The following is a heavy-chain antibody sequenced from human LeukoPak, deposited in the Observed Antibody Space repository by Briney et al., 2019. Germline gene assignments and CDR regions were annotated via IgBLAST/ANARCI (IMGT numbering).Heavy chain of an antibody. J-gene: IGHJ4*02. CDR3: ARDMKLYFDY. Sequence: SETLSLTCTVSGGSISSSSYYWGWIRQPPGKGLEWIGSIYYSGSTYYDPSLKSRVTISADTSKNQFSLKLSSVTTADTAVYYCARDMKLYFDYWGQGTLVTVSS. CDR1: GGSISSSSYY. CDR2: IYYSGST. D-gene: IGHD1-1*01. V-gene: IGHV4-39*07.